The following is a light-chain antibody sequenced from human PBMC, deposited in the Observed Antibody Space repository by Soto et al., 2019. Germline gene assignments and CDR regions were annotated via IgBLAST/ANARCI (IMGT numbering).Light chain of an antibody. CDR2: DAS. Sequence: DIQMTQSPSSLSASVGDRVSFTCQASQDISKFLNWYQHKPGQAPSLLIYDASKSQFGVPSRFSGSGSGTDFTFTISSLQPEDNATYYCQQYDSYSSSWTFGQGTKVDIK. J-gene: IGKJ1*01. V-gene: IGKV1-33*01. CDR1: QDISKF. CDR3: QQYDSYSSSWT.